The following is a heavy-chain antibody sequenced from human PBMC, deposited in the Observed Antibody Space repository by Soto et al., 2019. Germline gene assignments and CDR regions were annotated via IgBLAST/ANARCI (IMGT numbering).Heavy chain of an antibody. CDR3: AKETAYYYDSSGYYRPFQQ. CDR1: GFTFSSYA. J-gene: IGHJ1*01. CDR2: ISGSGSST. Sequence: GGSLRLSCAASGFTFSSYAMSWVRQAPGKGLEWVSAISGSGSSTYYADSVKGRFTISRDTSKKTLYLQMSSLRAEDTAVYYCAKETAYYYDSSGYYRPFQQWGQGTLVTVSS. D-gene: IGHD3-22*01. V-gene: IGHV3-23*01.